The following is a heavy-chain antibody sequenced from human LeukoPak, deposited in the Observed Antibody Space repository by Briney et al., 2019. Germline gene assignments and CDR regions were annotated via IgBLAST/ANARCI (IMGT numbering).Heavy chain of an antibody. CDR1: GDSISSYY. CDR2: IYYTGST. V-gene: IGHV4-59*01. J-gene: IGHJ3*02. CDR3: ARTRRGYTYGFRSRELLKAFDI. Sequence: PSETLSLTCTVSGDSISSYYWSWIRQPPGKGLEWIGYIYYTGSTKYNPSLESRVTISLDTSKKQFSLKLTSVTAADTAVYSCARTRRGYTYGFRSRELLKAFDIWGQGTVVTVSS. D-gene: IGHD5-18*01.